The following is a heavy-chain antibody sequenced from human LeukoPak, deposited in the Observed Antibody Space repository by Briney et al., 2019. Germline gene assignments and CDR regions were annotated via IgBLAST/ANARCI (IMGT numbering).Heavy chain of an antibody. Sequence: SETLSLTCAVSGYSISSGYYWGWIRQPPGKGLEWIGSIYHSGSTYYNPSLKSRVTISVDTSKNQFSLKLSSVTAADTAVYYCARERLPNYDGSQHGLAEYFQHWGQGTLVTVSS. D-gene: IGHD4-23*01. CDR1: GYSISSGYY. J-gene: IGHJ1*01. CDR2: IYHSGST. CDR3: ARERLPNYDGSQHGLAEYFQH. V-gene: IGHV4-38-2*02.